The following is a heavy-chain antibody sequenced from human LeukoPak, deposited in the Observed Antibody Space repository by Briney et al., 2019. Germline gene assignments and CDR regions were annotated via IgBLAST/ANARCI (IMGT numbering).Heavy chain of an antibody. J-gene: IGHJ4*02. CDR1: GYTSTGYY. Sequence: GASVKVSCKASGYTSTGYYIHWARQAPGQGLEWMGWINPNSGGISYAQKFQGRVTMTRETSIITAYMELSRLKSDDKAVYYCAREPTPPSEYWGQGTLVTVSS. CDR3: AREPTPPSEY. V-gene: IGHV1-2*02. CDR2: INPNSGGI. D-gene: IGHD4-11*01.